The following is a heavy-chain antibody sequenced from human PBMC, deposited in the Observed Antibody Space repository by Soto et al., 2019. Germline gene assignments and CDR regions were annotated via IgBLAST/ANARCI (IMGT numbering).Heavy chain of an antibody. Sequence: QVQLQQWGAGLLKPSETLSLTCAVYGGSFSGYYWSWSRQPPGKGLEWIGEINHSGSTNYNPSLKRRVTRSVDTSKNQFSLKLSSVTAADTAVYYCARGPSWDSSGYWFDYWGQGTLVTVSS. J-gene: IGHJ4*02. V-gene: IGHV4-34*01. CDR1: GGSFSGYY. D-gene: IGHD3-22*01. CDR2: INHSGST. CDR3: ARGPSWDSSGYWFDY.